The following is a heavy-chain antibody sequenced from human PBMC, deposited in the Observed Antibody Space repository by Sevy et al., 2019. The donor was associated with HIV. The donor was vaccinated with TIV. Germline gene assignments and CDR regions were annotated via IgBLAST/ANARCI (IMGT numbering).Heavy chain of an antibody. D-gene: IGHD2-8*02. Sequence: GGSLRLSCTASGFTFSNLAMHWVRQGPGKGPEWVAFIRNDGSHEYYADSVKGRFTISRDNSKNTLYLQMNSLRPEDTAVYYCARDRKVLLVVYAIPFDAFDIWGQGTMVTVSS. CDR1: GFTFSNLA. V-gene: IGHV3-30*02. CDR2: IRNDGSHE. CDR3: ARDRKVLLVVYAIPFDAFDI. J-gene: IGHJ3*02.